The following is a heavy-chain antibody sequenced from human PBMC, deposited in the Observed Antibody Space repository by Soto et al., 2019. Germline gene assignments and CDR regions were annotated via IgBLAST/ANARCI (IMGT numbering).Heavy chain of an antibody. CDR2: IRSDGAT. CDR1: GLTFINAW. J-gene: IGHJ6*02. Sequence: PGGSLRLSCAASGLTFINAWMTWVRQAPGKGLEWIGRIRSDGATDYAAPVKGRFIISRDNSKNTVYLHMNSLQTDDTALYYCTNEAIAEQRWYYMGMDVCGQGTTVTVSS. CDR3: TNEAIAEQRWYYMGMDV. D-gene: IGHD5-18*01. V-gene: IGHV3-15*01.